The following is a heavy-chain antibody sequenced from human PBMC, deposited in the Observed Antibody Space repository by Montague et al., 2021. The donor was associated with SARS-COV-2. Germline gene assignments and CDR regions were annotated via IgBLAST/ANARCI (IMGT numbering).Heavy chain of an antibody. Sequence: KKNSGSTNYNPSLKSRVTISVDTSKNPFSLKLSSVTAADTAVYYCTREFYQVLWSEYYYYGMDVGGQGTTVTVSS. CDR3: TREFYQVLWSEYYYYGMDV. CDR2: KKNSGST. D-gene: IGHD2-2*01. J-gene: IGHJ6*02. V-gene: IGHV4-34*01.